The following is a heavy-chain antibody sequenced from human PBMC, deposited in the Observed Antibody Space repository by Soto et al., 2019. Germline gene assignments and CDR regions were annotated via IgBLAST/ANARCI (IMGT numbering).Heavy chain of an antibody. Sequence: QVQLAQSGAEVRKPGSSVKVSCKASGDTFIISAITWVRQAPGQGLEWVGGLVPFFGKSKYGPKFEGRVTFTADEPTRTAYMELSHLTSDDTAVYYCARDLGGAAPVDYWGQGTLVTVSS. D-gene: IGHD6-6*01. CDR3: ARDLGGAAPVDY. CDR2: LVPFFGKS. V-gene: IGHV1-69*01. CDR1: GDTFIISA. J-gene: IGHJ4*02.